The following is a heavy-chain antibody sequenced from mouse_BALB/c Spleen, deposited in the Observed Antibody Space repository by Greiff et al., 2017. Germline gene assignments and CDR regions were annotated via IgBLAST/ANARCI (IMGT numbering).Heavy chain of an antibody. J-gene: IGHJ2*01. Sequence: QVQLQQSGAELAKPGASVKMSCKASGYTFTSYWMHWVKQRPGQGLEWIGYINPSTGYTEYNQKFKDKATLTADKSSSTAYMQLSSLTSEDSAVYYCARGGPWDYFDYWGQGTTLTVAS. CDR2: INPSTGYT. D-gene: IGHD3-3*01. CDR1: GYTFTSYW. CDR3: ARGGPWDYFDY. V-gene: IGHV1-7*01.